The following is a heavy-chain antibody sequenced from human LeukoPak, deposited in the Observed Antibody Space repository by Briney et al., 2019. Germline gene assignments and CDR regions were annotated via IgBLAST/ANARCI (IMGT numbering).Heavy chain of an antibody. CDR1: GFTFRVFG. J-gene: IGHJ4*02. D-gene: IGHD3-22*01. V-gene: IGHV3-48*01. CDR2: ITSTGSAM. Sequence: GGSLRLSCAASGFTFRVFGMNWVRQAPGKGLEWVSYITSTGSAMYYADSVKGRFTISRDNSKNTLYLQMSSLRAEDTAVYYCARSGNYYDSSGYYLFDYWGQGTLVTVSS. CDR3: ARSGNYYDSSGYYLFDY.